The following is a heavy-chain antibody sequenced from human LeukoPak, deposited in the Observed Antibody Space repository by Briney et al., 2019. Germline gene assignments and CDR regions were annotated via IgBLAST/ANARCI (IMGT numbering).Heavy chain of an antibody. J-gene: IGHJ6*03. Sequence: GGSLRLSCAASGFTFSSYGMHWVRQAPGKGLEWVAFIRYDGSNKYYADSVKGRFTISRDNSKNTLYLQMNSLKTEDTAVYYCTTVVGSSGWDYYYYMDVWGKGTTVTVSS. CDR1: GFTFSSYG. CDR3: TTVVGSSGWDYYYYMDV. V-gene: IGHV3-30*02. D-gene: IGHD6-19*01. CDR2: IRYDGSNK.